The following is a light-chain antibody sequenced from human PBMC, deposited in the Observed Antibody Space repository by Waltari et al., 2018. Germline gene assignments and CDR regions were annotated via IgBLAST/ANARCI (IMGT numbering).Light chain of an antibody. CDR1: QAITTW. J-gene: IGKJ4*01. CDR3: QQFNSAPLT. CDR2: KAS. Sequence: DIQLTQSPSSLSASVGDRVTLTCRASQAITTWLAWYQQKPGQAPKLLIYKASNLGSGVPSRFSGSGSGTVFTLTINTLQPEDFATYYCQQFNSAPLTFGGGTKVEIK. V-gene: IGKV1-5*03.